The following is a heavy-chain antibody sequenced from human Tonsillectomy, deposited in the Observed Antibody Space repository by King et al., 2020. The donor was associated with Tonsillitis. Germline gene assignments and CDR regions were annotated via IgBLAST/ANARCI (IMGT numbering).Heavy chain of an antibody. J-gene: IGHJ6*03. CDR3: ARPGAESYYYYYMDV. V-gene: IGHV5-51*01. Sequence: QLVQSGAEVKKPGESLKISCKGSGYSFSHYWIDWVRQMPGKGLEWMGIIYPDDSDTRYSPSFQGQVTISVDKSISTAYLQWSGLKASDTAIYYCARPGAESYYYYYMDVWGRGTSVTVSS. CDR2: IYPDDSDT. CDR1: GYSFSHYW.